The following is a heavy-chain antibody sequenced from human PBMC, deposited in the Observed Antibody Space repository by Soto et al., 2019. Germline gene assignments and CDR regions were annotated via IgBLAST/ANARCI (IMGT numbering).Heavy chain of an antibody. CDR1: GGTFSSYA. J-gene: IGHJ6*02. V-gene: IGHV1-69*06. CDR2: IIPIFGTA. CDR3: ASDLLHPLPPRPMVRYSYYYGIDV. Sequence: QVQLVQSGAEVKKPGSSVKVSCKASGGTFSSYAISWVRQAPGQGLEWMGGIIPIFGTANYALQVQGKVTITADKSTIKAYIERSSLVSDDTSVYYCASDLLHPLPPRPMVRYSYYYGIDVWGHGTTVTVSS. D-gene: IGHD3-10*01.